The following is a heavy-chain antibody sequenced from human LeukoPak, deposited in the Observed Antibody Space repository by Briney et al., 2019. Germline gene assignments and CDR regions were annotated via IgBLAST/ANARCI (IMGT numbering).Heavy chain of an antibody. CDR2: ISAYNGNT. Sequence: ASVKVSCKASGYTFTSYGISWVRQAPGQGLEWMGWISAYNGNTNYAQKHQGRVTMTIDTSTSTAYMELRSLRSDDTAVYYCARDRNIAAAGTRSLDYWGQGTLVTVSS. J-gene: IGHJ4*02. CDR3: ARDRNIAAAGTRSLDY. CDR1: GYTFTSYG. V-gene: IGHV1-18*04. D-gene: IGHD6-13*01.